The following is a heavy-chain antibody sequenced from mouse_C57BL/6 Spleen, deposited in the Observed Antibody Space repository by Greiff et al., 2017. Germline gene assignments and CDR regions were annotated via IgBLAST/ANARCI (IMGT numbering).Heavy chain of an antibody. V-gene: IGHV1-82*01. CDR1: GYAFSSSW. CDR2: IYPGDGDT. D-gene: IGHD2-3*01. CDR3: AREGLYDGLDY. J-gene: IGHJ2*01. Sequence: VQLQQSGPELVKPGASVKISCKASGYAFSSSWMNWVKQRPGKGLEWIGRIYPGDGDTNYNGKFKGKATLTADKSSSTAYMQLSSLTSEDSAVYFCAREGLYDGLDYWGQGTTLTVSS.